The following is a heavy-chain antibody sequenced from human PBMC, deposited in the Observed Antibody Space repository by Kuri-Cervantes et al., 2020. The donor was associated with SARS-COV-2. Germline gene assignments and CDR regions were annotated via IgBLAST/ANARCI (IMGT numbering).Heavy chain of an antibody. CDR2: ISYYGTNK. V-gene: IGHV3-30*04. D-gene: IGHD2-2*01. J-gene: IGHJ4*02. CDR3: ARGQIPAFHFDY. CDR1: GLTFSTYA. Sequence: GGSLRLSCAASGLTFSTYAMYWVRQTPGKGLEWVALISYYGTNKYYTDSVKGRFTISRDNSKNTLFLQMNSLTAEDTAVYFCARGQIPAFHFDYWGQGTMVTVSS.